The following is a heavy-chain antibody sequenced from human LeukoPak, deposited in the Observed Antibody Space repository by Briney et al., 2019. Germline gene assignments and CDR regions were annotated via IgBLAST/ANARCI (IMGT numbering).Heavy chain of an antibody. V-gene: IGHV4-39*07. CDR1: GGSISSSSYY. CDR3: ARAGWELLTRVYYFDY. CDR2: IFYSGST. D-gene: IGHD1-26*01. Sequence: SETLSLTCTVSGGSISSSSYYWGWIRQPPGKGLEWIGSIFYSGSTYYNPSLKSRVTISVDTSKNQFSLKLTSVTAADTAVYYCARAGWELLTRVYYFDYWGQGTLVTVSS. J-gene: IGHJ4*02.